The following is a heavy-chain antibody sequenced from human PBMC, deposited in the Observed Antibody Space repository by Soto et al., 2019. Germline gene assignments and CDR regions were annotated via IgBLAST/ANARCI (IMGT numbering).Heavy chain of an antibody. D-gene: IGHD3-10*01. CDR2: INPTGGST. V-gene: IGHV1-46*01. CDR1: GYTFTNYY. J-gene: IGHJ6*02. CDR3: ARDGGSGSYYTNPIGYHYGMDV. Sequence: ASVKVSCKASGYTFTNYYMHWVRQAPGQGLEWMGVINPTGGSTTYAQKFQGRVTMTRDTSTSTFYMELSSLRSDDTAVCYCARDGGSGSYYTNPIGYHYGMDVWGQGTTVTLSS.